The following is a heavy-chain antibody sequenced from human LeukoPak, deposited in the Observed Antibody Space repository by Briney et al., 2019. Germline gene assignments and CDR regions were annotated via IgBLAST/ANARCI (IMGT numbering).Heavy chain of an antibody. D-gene: IGHD3-22*01. Sequence: GGSLRLSCAASGFTFNIYTMNWVRQAPGKGLEWVSSVTSSSNSKHYADAPRGRFTISRDNAKNSLYLQMNSLRAEDTAVYYCARDYYDSSSFYLSYDYWGQGTLVTVSS. V-gene: IGHV3-21*01. CDR2: VTSSSNSK. CDR3: ARDYYDSSSFYLSYDY. CDR1: GFTFNIYT. J-gene: IGHJ4*02.